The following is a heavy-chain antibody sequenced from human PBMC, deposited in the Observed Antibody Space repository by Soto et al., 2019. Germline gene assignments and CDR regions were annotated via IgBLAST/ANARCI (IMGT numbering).Heavy chain of an antibody. J-gene: IGHJ6*03. CDR3: AREPRSSNGDYINSYYYYMDV. CDR1: GFAFTSYR. V-gene: IGHV3-74*03. Sequence: EVQLVESGGGLVQPGGSLRLSCVASGFAFTSYRMHWVRQAPGKGLVWVSRIKTDGSRTTYADSVKGRFTISRDNAKNTLYLQMNSLRAEDTAVYYCAREPRSSNGDYINSYYYYMDVWGTGTTVPVSS. D-gene: IGHD4-17*01. CDR2: IKTDGSRT.